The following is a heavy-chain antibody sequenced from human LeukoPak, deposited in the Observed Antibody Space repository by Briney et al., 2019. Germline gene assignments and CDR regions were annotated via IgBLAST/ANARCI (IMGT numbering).Heavy chain of an antibody. D-gene: IGHD4-23*01. CDR3: ARDHDYGGNPLFDY. CDR2: ICTSGST. Sequence: PSETLSLTCTVSGGSISSIIYCWNWIRQPAGKGLDWIGRICTSGSTSYKPSLEPRVTISVDTSKNQFSLKLTSVTAADTAVYYCARDHDYGGNPLFDYWGQGTLVTVSS. J-gene: IGHJ4*02. CDR1: GGSISSIIYC. V-gene: IGHV4-61*02.